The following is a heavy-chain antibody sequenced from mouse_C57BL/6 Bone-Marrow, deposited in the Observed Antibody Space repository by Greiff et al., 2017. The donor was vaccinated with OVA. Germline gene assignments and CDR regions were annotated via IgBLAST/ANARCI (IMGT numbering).Heavy chain of an antibody. Sequence: EVQLQQSGTVLARPGASVKMSCKTSGYTFTSYWMHWVKQRPGQGLEWIGAIYPGNSDTSYNQKFKGKAKLTAVTSASTAYMELSSLTNEDSAVYYCTRSYYYGSSFWYFDVWGTGTTGTVSS. J-gene: IGHJ1*03. CDR2: IYPGNSDT. D-gene: IGHD1-1*01. V-gene: IGHV1-5*01. CDR1: GYTFTSYW. CDR3: TRSYYYGSSFWYFDV.